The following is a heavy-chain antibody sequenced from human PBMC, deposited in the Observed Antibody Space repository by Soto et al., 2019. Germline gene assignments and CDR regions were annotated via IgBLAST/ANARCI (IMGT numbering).Heavy chain of an antibody. J-gene: IGHJ4*02. Sequence: QVQLQESGPGLVKPSETLSLTCTVSGGSVSGYYWSWIRQPPGKGLDWIGYIYYSGSTNYNPSLKSRVTISGDTSKNQFSLKLSSVTAADTAVYYCARGRQWLDDWGQGTLVTVSS. CDR2: IYYSGST. V-gene: IGHV4-59*02. CDR1: GGSVSGYY. D-gene: IGHD6-19*01. CDR3: ARGRQWLDD.